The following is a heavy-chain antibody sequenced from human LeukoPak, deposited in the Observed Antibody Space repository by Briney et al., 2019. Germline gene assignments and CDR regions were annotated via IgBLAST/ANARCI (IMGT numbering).Heavy chain of an antibody. V-gene: IGHV3-15*07. Sequence: PGGSLRLSCAASGFTFSNAWMNWVRQAPGKGLEWVGRIKSKTDGGTTDYAAPVKGRFTISRDDSKNTLYLQMNSLKTEDTAVYYCTTRIAVAAGGPLDYWGQGTLVTVSS. CDR1: GFTFSNAW. CDR3: TTRIAVAAGGPLDY. CDR2: IKSKTDGGTT. J-gene: IGHJ4*02. D-gene: IGHD6-19*01.